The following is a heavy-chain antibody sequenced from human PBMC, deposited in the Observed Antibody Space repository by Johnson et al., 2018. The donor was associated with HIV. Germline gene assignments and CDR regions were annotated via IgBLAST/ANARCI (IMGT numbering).Heavy chain of an antibody. CDR1: GFTFSSYA. D-gene: IGHD5-18*01. V-gene: IGHV3-30*04. CDR2: ISYDGSDK. Sequence: QVQLVESGGGVVQPGRSLRLSCAASGFTFSSYAMHWVRQAPGKGLEWVAVISYDGSDKYYADSVKGRFTISRDNSKNTLYLQMNSLRGDDTAVYYCAREKAWIQLWDDAFDVWGQGTVVSVSS. CDR3: AREKAWIQLWDDAFDV. J-gene: IGHJ3*01.